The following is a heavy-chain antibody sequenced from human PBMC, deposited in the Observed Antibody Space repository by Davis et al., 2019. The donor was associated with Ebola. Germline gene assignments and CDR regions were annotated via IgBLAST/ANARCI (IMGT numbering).Heavy chain of an antibody. Sequence: SGPTLVKPTQTLTLTCTFSGFSLSTSGVGVGWIRQPPGKALEWLALIYWDDDKRYSPSLKSRLTITKDTSKNQVVLTMTNMDPVDTATYYCAHSQTLYCSSTSCYSPPNWFDPWGQGTLVTVSS. CDR2: IYWDDDK. D-gene: IGHD2-2*01. CDR3: AHSQTLYCSSTSCYSPPNWFDP. CDR1: GFSLSTSGVG. V-gene: IGHV2-5*02. J-gene: IGHJ5*02.